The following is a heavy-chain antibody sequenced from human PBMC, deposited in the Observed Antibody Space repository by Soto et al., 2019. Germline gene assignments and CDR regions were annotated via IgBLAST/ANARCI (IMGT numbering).Heavy chain of an antibody. CDR3: AKVSTRYCSGGSCSTNFDY. CDR2: NSWNSGSI. V-gene: IGHV3-9*01. J-gene: IGHJ4*02. CDR1: GFTFDDYA. D-gene: IGHD2-15*01. Sequence: GGSLRLSCAASGFTFDDYAMHWVRQAPGKGLEWVSGNSWNSGSIGYADSVKGRFTISRDNAKNSLYLQMNSLRAEDTALYYCAKVSTRYCSGGSCSTNFDYWGQGTLVTVSS.